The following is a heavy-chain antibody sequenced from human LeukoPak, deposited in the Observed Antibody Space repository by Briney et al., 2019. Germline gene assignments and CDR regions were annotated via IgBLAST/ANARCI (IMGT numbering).Heavy chain of an antibody. V-gene: IGHV4-59*01. CDR2: IYYSGST. D-gene: IGHD3-9*01. CDR1: GGSISSYY. J-gene: IGHJ4*02. CDR3: ARKYYDILTGYWYFDY. Sequence: PSETLSLTCTVSGGSISSYYWSWIRQPPGMGLEWIGYIYYSGSTNYNPSLKSRVTISVDTSKNQFSLKLSSVTAADTAVYYCARKYYDILTGYWYFDYWGQGTLVTVSS.